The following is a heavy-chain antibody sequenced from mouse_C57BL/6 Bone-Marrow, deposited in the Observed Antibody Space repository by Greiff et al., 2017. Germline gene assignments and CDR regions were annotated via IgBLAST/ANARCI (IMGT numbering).Heavy chain of an antibody. CDR2: IWSGGST. CDR1: GFSLTSYG. D-gene: IGHD2-2*01. J-gene: IGHJ2*01. V-gene: IGHV2-2*01. Sequence: VQRVESGPGLVQPSQSLSITCTVSGFSLTSYGVHWVRQSPGKGLEWLGVIWSGGSTDYNAAFISRLSISKDNSKSQVFFKMNSLQADDTALYYCARKGYGYAYFDYWGQGTTLTVSS. CDR3: ARKGYGYAYFDY.